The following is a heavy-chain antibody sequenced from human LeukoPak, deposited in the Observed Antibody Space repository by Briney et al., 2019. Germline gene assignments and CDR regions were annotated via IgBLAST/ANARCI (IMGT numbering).Heavy chain of an antibody. J-gene: IGHJ5*02. V-gene: IGHV3-23*01. D-gene: IGHD3-22*01. CDR3: AKDRNPYYYDSSPFFDP. CDR2: ISGSGGST. CDR1: GFTFDDYG. Sequence: GGSLRLSCAAPGFTFDDYGTSWVRQAPGKGLEWVSAISGSGGSTYYADSVKGRFTISRDNSKNTLYLQMNSLRAEDTAVYYCAKDRNPYYYDSSPFFDPWGQGTLVTVSS.